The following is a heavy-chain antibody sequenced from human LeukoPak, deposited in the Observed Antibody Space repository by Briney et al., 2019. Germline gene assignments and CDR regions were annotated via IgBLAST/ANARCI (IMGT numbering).Heavy chain of an antibody. D-gene: IGHD5-12*01. CDR3: ARGSGYARYYYYYYYMDV. J-gene: IGHJ6*03. Sequence: PSETLSLTCAVYGGSFSGYYCSWIRQPPGKGLEWIGEINHSGSTNYNPSLKSRVTISVDTSKNQFSLKLSSVTAADTAVYYCARGSGYARYYYYYYYMDVWGKGTTVTVSS. V-gene: IGHV4-34*01. CDR1: GGSFSGYY. CDR2: INHSGST.